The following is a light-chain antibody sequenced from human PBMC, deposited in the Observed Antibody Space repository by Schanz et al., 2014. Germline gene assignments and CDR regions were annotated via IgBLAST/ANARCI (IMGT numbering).Light chain of an antibody. Sequence: DIQMTQSPSSLSASVGDRVTITCRASQSISSYLNWYQQKSDKAPKLLIYAASSLQSGVPSRFSGSGSGTDFTLTISSLQPEDFATYYCQQSYSFPPTFGGGTKVEMK. V-gene: IGKV1-39*01. CDR3: QQSYSFPPT. CDR2: AAS. J-gene: IGKJ4*01. CDR1: QSISSY.